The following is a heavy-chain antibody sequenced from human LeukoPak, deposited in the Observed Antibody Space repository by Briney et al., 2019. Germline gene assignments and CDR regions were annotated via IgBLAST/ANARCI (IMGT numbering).Heavy chain of an antibody. V-gene: IGHV4-34*01. CDR3: ARGPNRIYYYGMDV. Sequence: SETLPLTCAVYGGSFSGYYWSWIRQPPGKGLEWIGEINHSGSTNYNPSLKSRVTISVDTSKNQFSLKLSSVTAADTAVYYCARGPNRIYYYGMDVWGQGTTVTVSS. J-gene: IGHJ6*02. CDR2: INHSGST. CDR1: GGSFSGYY. D-gene: IGHD2-8*01.